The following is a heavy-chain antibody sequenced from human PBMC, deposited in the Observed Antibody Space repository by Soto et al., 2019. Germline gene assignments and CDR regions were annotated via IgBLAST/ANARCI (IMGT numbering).Heavy chain of an antibody. CDR3: ARHGAGADEYYYGMDV. J-gene: IGHJ6*02. Sequence: SETLSLTCIVSGVSISSTRDYWGWLRQTPEKGLEWIGSIYYNGNTYYNPSLKSRVTISLDTSKNRFSLKLSSVIAADTSVYYCARHGAGADEYYYGMDVWGQGTSVT. CDR1: GVSISSTRDY. V-gene: IGHV4-39*01. CDR2: IYYNGNT. D-gene: IGHD6-13*01.